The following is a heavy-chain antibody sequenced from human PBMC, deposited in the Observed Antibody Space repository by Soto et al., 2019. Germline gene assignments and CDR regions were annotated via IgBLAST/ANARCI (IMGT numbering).Heavy chain of an antibody. CDR3: ARGSSSWYPLDDFDI. CDR1: GFTFSSYA. CDR2: ISYSGGDT. D-gene: IGHD6-13*01. V-gene: IGHV3-23*01. J-gene: IGHJ3*02. Sequence: GGSLRLSCAASGFTFSSYAMTWVRQASGKGLEWVSIISYSGGDTFYADSVKGRFTISRDNSKNTLYLQMNSLRAEDTAVYYCARGSSSWYPLDDFDIWGQGTMVTLSS.